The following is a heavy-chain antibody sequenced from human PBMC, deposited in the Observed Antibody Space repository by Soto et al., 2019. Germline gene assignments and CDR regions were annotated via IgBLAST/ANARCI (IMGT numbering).Heavy chain of an antibody. CDR2: VSHDGSAK. CDR1: GFTFSNYG. CDR3: TKETLVIGGPNFFDY. Sequence: QVQLVESGGGVVQPGRSLRLSCVASGFTFSNYGMHWVRQGPGKGLDWVAVVSHDGSAKYYGDSVKGRFTISRDNTKNTLYLQMNSLRDEDTAVYYCTKETLVIGGPNFFDYWGQGILVTVSS. D-gene: IGHD2-15*01. V-gene: IGHV3-30*18. J-gene: IGHJ4*02.